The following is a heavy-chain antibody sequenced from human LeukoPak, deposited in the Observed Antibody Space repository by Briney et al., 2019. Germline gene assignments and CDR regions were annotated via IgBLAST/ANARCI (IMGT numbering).Heavy chain of an antibody. CDR3: ARGSDYDSSGYYSQYYYYYYMDV. J-gene: IGHJ6*03. Sequence: PSETLSLTCTVSGGSISSYYRSWIRQPPGKGLEWIGYIYYSGSTNYNPSLKSRVTISVDTSKNQFSLKLSSVTAADTAVYYCARGSDYDSSGYYSQYYYYYYMDVWGKGTTVTVSS. CDR1: GGSISSYY. CDR2: IYYSGST. V-gene: IGHV4-59*01. D-gene: IGHD3-22*01.